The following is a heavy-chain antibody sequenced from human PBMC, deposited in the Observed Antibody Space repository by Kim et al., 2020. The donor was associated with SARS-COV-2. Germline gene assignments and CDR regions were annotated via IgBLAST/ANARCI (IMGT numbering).Heavy chain of an antibody. Sequence: GGSLRLSCAASGFTFSSYDMIWVRQAPGKGLEWVSVIYIGGSTTYAAYSMKGRFTISRSNSNNPLYQQITILAADATALYCCTKAHIYYCDY. CDR2: IYIGGSTT. V-gene: IGHV3-23*03. D-gene: IGHD3-3*02. CDR3: TKAHIYYCDY. J-gene: IGHJ4*01. CDR1: GFTFSSYD.